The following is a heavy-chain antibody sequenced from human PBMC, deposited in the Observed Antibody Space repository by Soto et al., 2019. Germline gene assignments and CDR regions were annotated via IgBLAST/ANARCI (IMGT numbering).Heavy chain of an antibody. J-gene: IGHJ6*02. CDR2: ISYDGSNK. D-gene: IGHD1-26*01. CDR3: ARDLISGSYSEGYYYYGMDV. V-gene: IGHV3-30-3*01. CDR1: GFTFSSYA. Sequence: GGSLRLSCAASGFTFSSYAMHWVRQAPGKGLEWVAVISYDGSNKYYADSVKGRFTISRDNSKNTLYLQMNSLRAEDTAVYYCARDLISGSYSEGYYYYGMDVWGQGTTVTVSS.